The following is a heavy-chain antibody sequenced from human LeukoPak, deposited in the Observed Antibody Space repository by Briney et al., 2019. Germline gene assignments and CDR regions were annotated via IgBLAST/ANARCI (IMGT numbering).Heavy chain of an antibody. J-gene: IGHJ4*02. V-gene: IGHV3-33*03. CDR2: VWSDGINK. CDR3: AKDMWLGETRHFDY. CDR1: GVNFRMSG. Sequence: GGSLRLSCLVSGVNFRMSGFHWVRQAAGKGLEWVAAVWSDGINKYYEDSVKGRFTISKDEARNTLYLELNTLRAEDTAVYYCAKDMWLGETRHFDYWGQGTLITVSS. D-gene: IGHD3-10*01.